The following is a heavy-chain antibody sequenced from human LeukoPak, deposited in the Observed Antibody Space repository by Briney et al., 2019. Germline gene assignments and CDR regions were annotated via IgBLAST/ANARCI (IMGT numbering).Heavy chain of an antibody. CDR1: GFTFSNAW. J-gene: IGHJ6*02. V-gene: IGHV3-15*07. Sequence: PGGSLRLSCAASGFTFSNAWMNWVRQAPGKGLEWVGRIKSKTNGGTTDYAAPVKGRFTISRDDSKNTLYLQMNSLKTEDTAVYYCTTSGDYADLYYGMDVWGQGTTVTVSS. D-gene: IGHD4-17*01. CDR3: TTSGDYADLYYGMDV. CDR2: IKSKTNGGTT.